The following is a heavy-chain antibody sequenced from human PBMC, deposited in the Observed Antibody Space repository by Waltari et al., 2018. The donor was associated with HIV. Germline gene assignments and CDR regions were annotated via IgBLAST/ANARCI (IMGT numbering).Heavy chain of an antibody. D-gene: IGHD3-22*01. V-gene: IGHV1-46*01. CDR1: GYTFTGYY. Sequence: QVQLVQSGAEVKKPGAPVKVSCKASGYTFTGYYMHWARQAPGPGLEWMGIINAGGGSTSCAEKCQGRVTMSRDTSTRTVCMELISLRSEDAAVYCCARGFDPQYYESSGYPIDYWGQGTLVTVSS. CDR2: INAGGGST. J-gene: IGHJ4*02. CDR3: ARGFDPQYYESSGYPIDY.